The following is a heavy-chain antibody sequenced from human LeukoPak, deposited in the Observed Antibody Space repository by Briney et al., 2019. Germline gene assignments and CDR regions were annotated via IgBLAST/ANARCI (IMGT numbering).Heavy chain of an antibody. J-gene: IGHJ4*02. CDR3: AREGGPYRPLDY. Sequence: SGTLSLTCGVSGGSISNTNWWTWFRQPPGKGLEWIGEVNLQGSTNYNPSLKSRVAISVDKSENHISLKLTSVTAADTALYYCAREGGPYRPLDYSGQGTLVTVAS. CDR2: VNLQGST. V-gene: IGHV4-4*02. CDR1: GGSISNTNW.